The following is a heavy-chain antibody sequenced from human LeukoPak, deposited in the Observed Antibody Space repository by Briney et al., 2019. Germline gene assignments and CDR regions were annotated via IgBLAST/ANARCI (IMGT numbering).Heavy chain of an antibody. CDR1: GGSISSSSYY. CDR3: ARGSGSVVLPAHGPSGMDV. V-gene: IGHV4-39*01. Sequence: PSETLSLTCTVSGGSISSSSYYWGWIRQPPGKGLEWIGSIYYSGSTYYNPSLKSRVTISVDTSKNQFSLKLSSVTAADTAVYYCARGSGSVVLPAHGPSGMDVWGQGTTVTVSS. J-gene: IGHJ6*02. D-gene: IGHD2-2*01. CDR2: IYYSGST.